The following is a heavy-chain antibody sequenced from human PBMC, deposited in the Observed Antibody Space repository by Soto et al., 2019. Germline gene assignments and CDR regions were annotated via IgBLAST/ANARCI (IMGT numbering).Heavy chain of an antibody. CDR2: VNPGGDNT. CDR1: GYIFARYY. V-gene: IGHV1-46*01. D-gene: IGHD3-10*01. J-gene: IGHJ4*02. CDR3: ARFGSFIDY. Sequence: QVQLVQSGAEVRKPGASVKVSCKASGYIFARYYINWVRQAPGQGLDWMGMVNPGGDNTIYAQKFQSRVTMTRDTSTSTVFMELGSLTSADTAVYFCARFGSFIDYWGQGTLVTVSS.